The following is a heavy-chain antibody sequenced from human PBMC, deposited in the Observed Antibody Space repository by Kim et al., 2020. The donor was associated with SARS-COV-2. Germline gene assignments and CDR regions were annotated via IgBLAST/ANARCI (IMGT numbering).Heavy chain of an antibody. D-gene: IGHD4-17*01. CDR3: TRETVTTVTGDY. J-gene: IGHJ4*02. V-gene: IGHV3-21*01. Sequence: GGSLRLSCAASGFSFSSYSMNWVRQAPGKGLEWVSSISSNRDDIYYGDSVKGRFTVSRDNAKDSLFLQMNSLRAEDSAVYYCTRETVTTVTGDYWGQGTLVTVSS. CDR1: GFSFSSYS. CDR2: ISSNRDDI.